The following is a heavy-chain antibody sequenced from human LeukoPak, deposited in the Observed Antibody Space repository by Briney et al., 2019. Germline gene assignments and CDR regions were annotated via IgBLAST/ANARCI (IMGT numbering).Heavy chain of an antibody. CDR2: IIPIFGTA. Sequence: SVKVSCKASGGTFSSYAISWVRQAPGQGLEWMGGIIPIFGTANYAQKFQGRVTITADKSTSTAYMELSSLRSEDTAVYYCARPHSYYGSGMGYFDYWGQGTLVTVSS. J-gene: IGHJ4*02. CDR3: ARPHSYYGSGMGYFDY. V-gene: IGHV1-69*06. D-gene: IGHD3-10*01. CDR1: GGTFSSYA.